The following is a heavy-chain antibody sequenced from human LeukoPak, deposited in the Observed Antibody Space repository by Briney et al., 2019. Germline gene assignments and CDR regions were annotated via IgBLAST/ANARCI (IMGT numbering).Heavy chain of an antibody. J-gene: IGHJ4*02. CDR1: GYTLTELS. CDR3: ATGFTLRDFWTPYDY. Sequence: GASVKVSCKVSGYTLTELSMHWVRQAPGKGLEWMGGSDPEDGETIYAQKFQGRVTMTEDTSTDTAYMELSSLRSEDTAVYYCATGFTLRDFWTPYDYWGQGTLVTVSS. V-gene: IGHV1-24*01. CDR2: SDPEDGET. D-gene: IGHD3/OR15-3a*01.